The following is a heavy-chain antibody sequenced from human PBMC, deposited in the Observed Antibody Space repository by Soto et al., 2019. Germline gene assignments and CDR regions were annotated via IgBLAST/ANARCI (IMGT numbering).Heavy chain of an antibody. CDR1: GFTFDYYW. CDR2: IYSDGTST. D-gene: IGHD1-26*01. V-gene: IGHV3-74*01. J-gene: IGHJ3*01. CDR3: ARGDRGAFDL. Sequence: EVQLVESGGGLVQPGESLRLSCAASGFTFDYYWMHWVRQAPGKGLVWVSRIYSDGTSTTYAESVKGRFTISRDNAKNTVSLQMNSLRADDTGVYYCARGDRGAFDLWGQGTVVTVSS.